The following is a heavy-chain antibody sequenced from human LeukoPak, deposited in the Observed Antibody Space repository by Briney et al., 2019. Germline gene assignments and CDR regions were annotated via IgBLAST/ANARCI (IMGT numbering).Heavy chain of an antibody. Sequence: ASVKVSCKASGYTFTGYYMHWVRQAPGQGLEWMGWINPNSGGTNYAQKFQGRVTMTRDTSISTAYTELSRLRSDDTAVYYCARDEPRADYFDYWGQGTLVTVSS. J-gene: IGHJ4*02. CDR3: ARDEPRADYFDY. CDR1: GYTFTGYY. D-gene: IGHD1-14*01. V-gene: IGHV1-2*02. CDR2: INPNSGGT.